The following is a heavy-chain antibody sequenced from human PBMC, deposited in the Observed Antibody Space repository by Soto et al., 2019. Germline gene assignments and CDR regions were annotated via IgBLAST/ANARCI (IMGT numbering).Heavy chain of an antibody. V-gene: IGHV1-18*04. CDR2: ISAYNGNT. CDR3: ARVQMLDGNSIRYGMDV. D-gene: IGHD6-13*01. J-gene: IGHJ6*02. CDR1: GYTFTSYG. Sequence: QVQLVQSGAEVKKPGASVKVSCKASGYTFTSYGISWVRQAPGQGLEWMGWISAYNGNTNYAQKLQGRVTMTTDTSTSTAYMELRSLRSDDTAVYYCARVQMLDGNSIRYGMDVWGQGTTVTVSS.